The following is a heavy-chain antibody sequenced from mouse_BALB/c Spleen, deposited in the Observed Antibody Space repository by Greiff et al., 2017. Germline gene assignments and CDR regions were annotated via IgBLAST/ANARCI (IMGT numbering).Heavy chain of an antibody. CDR1: GYSFTGYN. Sequence: VQLKESGPELEKPGASVKISCKASGYSFTGYNMNWVKQSNGKSLEWIGNIDPYYGGISYNQKFKGKATLTVDKSSSTAYMQLKSLTSEDSAVYYCARTPYDYYAMDYWGQGTSVTVSS. D-gene: IGHD2-12*01. V-gene: IGHV1-39*01. J-gene: IGHJ4*01. CDR3: ARTPYDYYAMDY. CDR2: IDPYYGGI.